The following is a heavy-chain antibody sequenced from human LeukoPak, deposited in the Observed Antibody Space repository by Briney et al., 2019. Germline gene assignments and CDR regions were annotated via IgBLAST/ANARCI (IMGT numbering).Heavy chain of an antibody. CDR2: ISYDGSNK. V-gene: IGHV3-30*04. Sequence: GGSLRLSCAASGFTFSSYAMHWVRQAPGKGLQWVAVISYDGSNKYYADSVKGRFTISRDNSKNTLYLQMNSLRAEDTAVYYCAREGYYDILTGRGRDAFDIWGQGTMVTVSS. CDR1: GFTFSSYA. CDR3: AREGYYDILTGRGRDAFDI. D-gene: IGHD3-9*01. J-gene: IGHJ3*02.